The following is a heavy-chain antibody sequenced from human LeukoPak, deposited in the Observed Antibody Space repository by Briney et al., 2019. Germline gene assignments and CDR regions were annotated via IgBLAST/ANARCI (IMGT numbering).Heavy chain of an antibody. V-gene: IGHV1-18*01. CDR3: ARDSVVHYYGSGSYSTFYY. CDR2: ISAYNGNT. Sequence: ASVKVSCKASGYTFTSYGISWVRQAPGQGLEWMGWISAYNGNTNYAQKLQGRVTMTTDTSTSTAYMELRSLRSDDTAVYYWARDSVVHYYGSGSYSTFYYWGQGTLVTVSS. D-gene: IGHD3-10*01. CDR1: GYTFTSYG. J-gene: IGHJ4*02.